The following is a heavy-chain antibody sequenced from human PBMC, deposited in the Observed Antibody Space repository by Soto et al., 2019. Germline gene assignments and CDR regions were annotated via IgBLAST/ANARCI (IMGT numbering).Heavy chain of an antibody. J-gene: IGHJ4*02. CDR2: IYYSGST. CDR3: ARDQYYGLFDY. V-gene: IGHV4-61*08. Sequence: SETLSLTCTVSGGSISSGGYYWSCIRQHPGKGLEWIGYIYYSGSTNYNPSLKSRVTISVDTSKNQFSLKLSSVTAADTAVYYCARDQYYGLFDYWGQGTLVTVSS. CDR1: GGSISSGGYY. D-gene: IGHD3-3*01.